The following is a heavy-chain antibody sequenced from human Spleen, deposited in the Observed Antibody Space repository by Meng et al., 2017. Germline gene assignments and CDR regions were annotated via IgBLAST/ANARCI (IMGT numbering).Heavy chain of an antibody. D-gene: IGHD6-13*01. J-gene: IGHJ4*02. V-gene: IGHV4-39*01. CDR1: GGPSSSSSYY. CDR2: MHYSGTT. Sequence: QVQLQQWGAGLLKPSETRSITCTVSGGPSSSSSYYWGWIRQPPGKGLEWIGNMHYSGTTYYNPSLKSRITISVDTSKNQFSLKLSSVTAADTAVYYCARRGSSWYFDSWGQGALVTVSS. CDR3: ARRGSSWYFDS.